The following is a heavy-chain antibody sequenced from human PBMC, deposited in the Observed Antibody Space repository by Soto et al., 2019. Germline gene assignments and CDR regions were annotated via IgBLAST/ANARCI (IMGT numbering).Heavy chain of an antibody. Sequence: QVQLVQSGAEVKKPGASVKVSCKASGYTFTSYYMHWMRQAPGQGLEWMGIINPSGGSTSYAQKCQGRVTMTGDTSTSTFYMELSSLRSEDTAVYYCARDRLWFGELLPFDYWGQGTLVTVSS. CDR2: INPSGGST. CDR1: GYTFTSYY. J-gene: IGHJ4*02. V-gene: IGHV1-46*01. D-gene: IGHD3-10*01. CDR3: ARDRLWFGELLPFDY.